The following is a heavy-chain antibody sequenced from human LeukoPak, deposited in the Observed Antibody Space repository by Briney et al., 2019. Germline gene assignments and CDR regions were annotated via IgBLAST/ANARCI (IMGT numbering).Heavy chain of an antibody. CDR2: INHSGST. CDR3: ARDTVQGRYFDY. CDR1: GGSFSGYY. Sequence: PSETLSLTCAVYGGSFSGYYWSWIRQPPGKGLEWIGEINHSGSTNYNPSLKSRVTISVDTSKNRFSLKLSSVTAADTAVYYCARDTVQGRYFDYWGQGTLVTVSS. V-gene: IGHV4-34*01. J-gene: IGHJ4*02. D-gene: IGHD3-10*01.